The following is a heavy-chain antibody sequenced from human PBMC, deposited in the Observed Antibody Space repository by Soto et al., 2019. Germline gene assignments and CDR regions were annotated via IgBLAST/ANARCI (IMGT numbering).Heavy chain of an antibody. V-gene: IGHV3-30-3*01. CDR2: ISYDGSNK. Sequence: QVQLVESGGGVVQPGRSLRLSCAASGFTFSSYAMHWVRQAPGKGLEWVAVISYDGSNKYYADSVKGRFTISRDNSKKTLYLQMNSLRAADTAVYYCARVSCSGGSCPIYYYDGMDVWGQGTTVTVSS. CDR3: ARVSCSGGSCPIYYYDGMDV. CDR1: GFTFSSYA. D-gene: IGHD2-15*01. J-gene: IGHJ6*01.